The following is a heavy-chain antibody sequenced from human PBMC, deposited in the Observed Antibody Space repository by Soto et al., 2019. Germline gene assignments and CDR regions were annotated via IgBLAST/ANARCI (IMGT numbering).Heavy chain of an antibody. V-gene: IGHV3-23*01. J-gene: IGHJ4*02. CDR3: AKVYGYSSSRSVYFDY. CDR2: ISGSGGST. D-gene: IGHD6-13*01. CDR1: GFTFSSYS. Sequence: PGGSLRLSCAASGFTFSSYSMNWVRQAPGKGLEWVSAISGSGGSTYYADSVKGRFTISRDNSKNTLYLQMNSLRAEDTAVYYCAKVYGYSSSRSVYFDYWGQGTLVTVSS.